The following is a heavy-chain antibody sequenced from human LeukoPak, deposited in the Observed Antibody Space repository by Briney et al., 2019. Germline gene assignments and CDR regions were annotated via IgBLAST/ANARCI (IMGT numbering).Heavy chain of an antibody. J-gene: IGHJ4*02. CDR1: GFTFSSYG. CDR2: INWNGGST. Sequence: GGSLRLSCTASGFTFSSYGMSWVRQAPGKGLEWVSGINWNGGSTGYADSVKGRFTISRDNAKNSLYLQMNSLRAEDTALYYCARDDIVVAGHFDYWGQGTLVTVSS. D-gene: IGHD2-15*01. CDR3: ARDDIVVAGHFDY. V-gene: IGHV3-20*04.